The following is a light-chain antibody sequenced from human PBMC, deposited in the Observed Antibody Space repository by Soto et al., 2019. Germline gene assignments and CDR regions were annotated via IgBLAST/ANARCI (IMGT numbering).Light chain of an antibody. V-gene: IGLV2-14*01. Sequence: QSALTQPTSVSGSPGQSITISCTGTSSDIGGYSYVSWYQQHPGKAPKLMIHEVNNPPSGVSNRVSGSKSGNTASLTISVHQAENESDYYCSSYTRSRTHVFGTGTKLTVL. CDR1: SSDIGGYSY. CDR2: EVN. J-gene: IGLJ1*01. CDR3: SSYTRSRTHV.